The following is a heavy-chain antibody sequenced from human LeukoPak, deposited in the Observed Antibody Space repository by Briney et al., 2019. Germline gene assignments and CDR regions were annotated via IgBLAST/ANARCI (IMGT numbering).Heavy chain of an antibody. CDR3: AKDGFVPPPHISSSGRPYYFDY. Sequence: GGTLRLSCAASGFPFSTYGMSWVRQAPGKGLEWVSAISGSGGRTYYAESVKGRFTISRDNSKDTLYLQMNRLRAEDTAVYYCAKDGFVPPPHISSSGRPYYFDYWGQGTQVTVSS. CDR1: GFPFSTYG. V-gene: IGHV3-23*01. D-gene: IGHD6-13*01. CDR2: ISGSGGRT. J-gene: IGHJ4*02.